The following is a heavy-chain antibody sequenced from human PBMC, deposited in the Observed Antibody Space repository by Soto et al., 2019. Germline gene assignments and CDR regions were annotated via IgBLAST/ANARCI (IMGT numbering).Heavy chain of an antibody. Sequence: QITLKESGPTLVKPTQTLTLTCTFCGFSLSTSGVGVGWIRQPPGKALEWLALIYWNDDKRYSPSLKSRLTITKDTSKNQVVLTMTNMDPVDTATYYCAHRLWFRVGPPKDNWFDPWGQGTLVTVSS. CDR2: IYWNDDK. CDR3: AHRLWFRVGPPKDNWFDP. J-gene: IGHJ5*02. D-gene: IGHD3-10*01. V-gene: IGHV2-5*01. CDR1: GFSLSTSGVG.